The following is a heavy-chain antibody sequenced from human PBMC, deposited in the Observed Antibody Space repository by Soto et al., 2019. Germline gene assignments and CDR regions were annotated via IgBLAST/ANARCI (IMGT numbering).Heavy chain of an antibody. CDR2: IIPIFGIK. J-gene: IGHJ4*02. D-gene: IGHD3-10*01. CDR1: GGTFNTYA. V-gene: IGHV1-69*01. CDR3: AKEAGDH. Sequence: QMQLVQSGAEVKERGSSVKISCKTSGGTFNTYALTWVRQAPGQGLEWIGGIIPIFGIKNVAQRFKGRFTINADESLTTAYMEMTSLRSDDTAVYYCAKEAGDHWGQGTLVTVSS.